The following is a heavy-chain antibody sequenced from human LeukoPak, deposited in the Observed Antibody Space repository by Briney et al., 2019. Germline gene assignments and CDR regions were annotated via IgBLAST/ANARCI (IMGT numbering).Heavy chain of an antibody. CDR1: GFTFSSYA. CDR2: ISYDGSNK. Sequence: GGSLRLSCAASGFTFSSYAMHWVRQAPGKGLEWVAVISYDGSNKYYEDSVKGRFTISRDNSKNTLYLQMNSLRAEDTAVYYCARDEYSSSSLDYYYYGMDVWGQGTTVTVSS. V-gene: IGHV3-30*04. D-gene: IGHD6-6*01. CDR3: ARDEYSSSSLDYYYYGMDV. J-gene: IGHJ6*02.